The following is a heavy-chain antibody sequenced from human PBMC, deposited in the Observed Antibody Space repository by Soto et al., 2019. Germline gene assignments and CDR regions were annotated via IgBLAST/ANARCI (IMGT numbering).Heavy chain of an antibody. CDR1: GYTFTSYY. D-gene: IGHD3-3*01. V-gene: IGHV1-46*01. J-gene: IGHJ6*02. CDR2: INPSGGST. Sequence: ASVKVSCTASGYTFTSYYMHCVRQAPGQGLEWMGIINPSGGSTSYAQKFQGRVTMTRDTSTSTVYMELSSLRSEDTAVYYCARSRGPNVLRFLEWSKRLGYYYYYYGMDVWGQGTTVTVSS. CDR3: ARSRGPNVLRFLEWSKRLGYYYYYYGMDV.